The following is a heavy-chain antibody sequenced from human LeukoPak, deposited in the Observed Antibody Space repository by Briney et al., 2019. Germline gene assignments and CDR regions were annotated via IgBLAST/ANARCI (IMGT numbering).Heavy chain of an antibody. CDR1: GYSFTSYD. V-gene: IGHV1-8*01. CDR3: ARGGWGGGAFDI. Sequence: ASVKVSCKASGYSFTSYDINWVRQATGQGLEWMGWMNPNSGNTGYAQKFQGRVTLTADESTSTAYMELSSLRSEDTAVYYCARGGWGGGAFDIWGQGTMVTVSS. CDR2: MNPNSGNT. D-gene: IGHD3-10*01. J-gene: IGHJ3*02.